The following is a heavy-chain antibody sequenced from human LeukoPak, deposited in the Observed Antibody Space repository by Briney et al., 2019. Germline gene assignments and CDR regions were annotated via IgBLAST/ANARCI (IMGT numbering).Heavy chain of an antibody. J-gene: IGHJ1*01. Sequence: GASVKVSCKVSGYTLTELSMHWVRQAPGKGLEWMGGFDPEDGETIYAQKFQGRVTMTEDTSTDTAYMELRSLRSDDTAVYYCAGGDRSGYHYFQHWGQGTLVTVSS. CDR3: AGGDRSGYHYFQH. CDR1: GYTLTELS. D-gene: IGHD3-22*01. V-gene: IGHV1-24*01. CDR2: FDPEDGET.